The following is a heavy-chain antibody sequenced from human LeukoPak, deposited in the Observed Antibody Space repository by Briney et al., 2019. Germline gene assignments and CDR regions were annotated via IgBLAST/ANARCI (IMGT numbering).Heavy chain of an antibody. Sequence: GGSLRLSCAASGFTFSSYWMHWVRQAPGKGLVWVSRINSDGSSTSYADSVKGRFTIPRDNAKNSLYLQMNSLRAEDTAVYYCARDPYGGNSGYWGQGTLVTVSS. V-gene: IGHV3-74*01. CDR3: ARDPYGGNSGY. CDR2: INSDGSST. J-gene: IGHJ4*02. D-gene: IGHD4-23*01. CDR1: GFTFSSYW.